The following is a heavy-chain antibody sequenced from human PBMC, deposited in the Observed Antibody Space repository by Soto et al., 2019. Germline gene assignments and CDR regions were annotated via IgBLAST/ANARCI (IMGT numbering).Heavy chain of an antibody. CDR3: ASTLITIFGRGYYYGMDV. CDR1: GYTFTSYY. D-gene: IGHD3-3*01. V-gene: IGHV1-46*01. Sequence: ASVKVSCKASGYTFTSYYMHWVRQAPGQGLEWMGIINPSGGSTSYAQKFQGRVTMTRDTSTSTVYMELSSLRSEDTAVYYCASTLITIFGRGYYYGMDVWGQGTTVTVSS. CDR2: INPSGGST. J-gene: IGHJ6*02.